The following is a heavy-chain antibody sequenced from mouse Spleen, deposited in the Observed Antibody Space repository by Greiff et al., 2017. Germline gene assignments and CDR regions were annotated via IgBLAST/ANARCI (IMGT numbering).Heavy chain of an antibody. D-gene: IGHD1-1*01. CDR2: INPNNGGT. CDR3: ARRGPLRGLDY. Sequence: EVQLQQSGPELVKPGASVKISCKASGYTFTDYYMNWVKQSHGKSLEWIGDINPNNGGTSYNQKFKGKATLTVDKSSSTAYMELRSLTSEDSAVYYCARRGPLRGLDYWGQGTTLTVSS. J-gene: IGHJ2*01. CDR1: GYTFTDYY. V-gene: IGHV1-26*01.